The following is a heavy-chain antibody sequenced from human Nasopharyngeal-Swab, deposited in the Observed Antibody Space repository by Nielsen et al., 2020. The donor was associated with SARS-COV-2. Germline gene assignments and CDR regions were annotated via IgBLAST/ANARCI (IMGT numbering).Heavy chain of an antibody. CDR3: AAVVGYCSSTSCYTRVYYYYMDV. J-gene: IGHJ6*03. D-gene: IGHD2-2*02. Sequence: ASVKVSCKVSGYTLTELSMHWVRQAPGKGLEWMGGFDPEDGETIYAQKFQGRVTITADESTSTAYMELSSLRSEDTAVYYCAAVVGYCSSTSCYTRVYYYYMDVWGKGTTVTVSS. V-gene: IGHV1-24*01. CDR2: FDPEDGET. CDR1: GYTLTELS.